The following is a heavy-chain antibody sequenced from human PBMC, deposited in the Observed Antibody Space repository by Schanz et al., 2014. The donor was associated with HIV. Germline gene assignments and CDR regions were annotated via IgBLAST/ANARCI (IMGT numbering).Heavy chain of an antibody. Sequence: QVRLVESGGGVVRPGRSLRLSCAASGYSFSTYGMYWVRQAPGKGLEWVADIWHDGSNKNYADSVKGRFTISRDNAKNTLYLQMNSLRAEDTAVYFCAKEGGYYREVAFDIWGQGTTVTVSS. CDR3: AKEGGYYREVAFDI. D-gene: IGHD5-12*01. V-gene: IGHV3-33*03. CDR1: GYSFSTYG. CDR2: IWHDGSNK. J-gene: IGHJ3*02.